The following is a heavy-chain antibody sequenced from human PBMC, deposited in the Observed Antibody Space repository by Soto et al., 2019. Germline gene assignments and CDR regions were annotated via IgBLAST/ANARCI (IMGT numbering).Heavy chain of an antibody. CDR2: ISSTGTYI. V-gene: IGHV3-21*01. J-gene: IGHJ3*02. Sequence: EVQLVESGGGLVKPGGSLRLSCAASGIIFSSYSMNWVRQAPGKGLEWVSSISSTGTYIDYADSVKGRFTISRDNAKNSLFLQMDSLRAADAALYYCARETNPYSSSSHAFDIWGQGTMVTVSS. CDR1: GIIFSSYS. D-gene: IGHD6-6*01. CDR3: ARETNPYSSSSHAFDI.